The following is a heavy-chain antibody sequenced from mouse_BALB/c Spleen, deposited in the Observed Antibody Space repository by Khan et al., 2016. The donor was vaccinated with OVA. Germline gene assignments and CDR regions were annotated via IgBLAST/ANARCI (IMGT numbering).Heavy chain of an antibody. D-gene: IGHD2-3*01. V-gene: IGHV14-1*02. J-gene: IGHJ3*01. Sequence: EVQLQESGAELVRPGALVKLSCTASGFNINDYYIHWVKQRPEQGLEWIGWIDPENGNIIYDPKFKGKANITTDTSYNTPYLHFSSLTSEDTAVYYCARAGYSPWFAYWGQGTLVTVSA. CDR2: IDPENGNI. CDR3: ARAGYSPWFAY. CDR1: GFNINDYY.